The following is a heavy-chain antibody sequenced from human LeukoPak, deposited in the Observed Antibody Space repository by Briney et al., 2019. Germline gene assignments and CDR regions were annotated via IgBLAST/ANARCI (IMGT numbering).Heavy chain of an antibody. CDR1: GLTVSKNY. V-gene: IGHV3-53*01. Sequence: GGSLRLSCAASGLTVSKNYMSWVRRAPGKGLESVSVIYSGGSTHYADSVRGRFTISRDNSKNTLYLQMNSLRVEDTAVYYCARVGGHWGQGTLVTVSS. CDR2: IYSGGST. J-gene: IGHJ4*02. CDR3: ARVGGH. D-gene: IGHD3-10*01.